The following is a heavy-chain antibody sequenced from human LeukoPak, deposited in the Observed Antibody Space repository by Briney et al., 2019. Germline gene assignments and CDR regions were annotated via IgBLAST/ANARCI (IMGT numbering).Heavy chain of an antibody. CDR1: GGSISSYY. D-gene: IGHD3-9*01. J-gene: IGHJ6*03. Sequence: SETLSLTCTVSGGSISSYYWGWIRQPPGKGLEWIATIYYSGSTYYNPSLKSRVTISIDTSKNQFSLKLSSVTAADTAVYYCARDGPEVIYDILTAYSHYMDVWGKGTTVTVSS. CDR2: IYYSGST. V-gene: IGHV4-39*07. CDR3: ARDGPEVIYDILTAYSHYMDV.